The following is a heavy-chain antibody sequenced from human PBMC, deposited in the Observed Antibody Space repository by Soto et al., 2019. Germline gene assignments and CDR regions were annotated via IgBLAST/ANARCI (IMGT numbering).Heavy chain of an antibody. CDR3: ARDPGGDCSGGSCYSGRPNYYMDV. CDR1: GYTFTSYY. V-gene: IGHV1-46*03. J-gene: IGHJ6*03. D-gene: IGHD2-15*01. Sequence: QVQLVQSGAEVKKPGASVKVSCKASGYTFTSYYMHWVRQAPGQGLEWMGIINPSGGGTSYAQKFQVRVTMTRDTSTSTVYMELSSLRSEDTAVYYCARDPGGDCSGGSCYSGRPNYYMDVWGKGTTVTVSS. CDR2: INPSGGGT.